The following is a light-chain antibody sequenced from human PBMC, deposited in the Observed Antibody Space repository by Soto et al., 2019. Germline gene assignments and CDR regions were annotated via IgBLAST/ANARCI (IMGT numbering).Light chain of an antibody. Sequence: QSALTQPRSVSGSPGQSVTISFTGTSSDVGGYKYVSWYQQHAGKAPKLMMYDVSKRPSGVPDRFSGSKSGNTASLTISGLQAEDEADYYCCSYAGSYTFVFGGGTQLTVL. CDR2: DVS. J-gene: IGLJ7*01. CDR1: SSDVGGYKY. CDR3: CSYAGSYTFV. V-gene: IGLV2-11*01.